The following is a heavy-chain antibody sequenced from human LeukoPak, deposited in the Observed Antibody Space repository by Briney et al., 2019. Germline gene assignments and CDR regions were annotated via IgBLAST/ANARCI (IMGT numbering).Heavy chain of an antibody. V-gene: IGHV4-59*08. CDR2: IYYSGNT. CDR1: GGSISSYY. CDR3: ARQSQTLTTADFDY. J-gene: IGHJ4*02. Sequence: SETLSLTCTVSGGSISSYYWSWIRQPPGKGLEWIGYIYYSGNTNYNPSFKSRVTISVGTSKNQFSLRLSSVTAADTAVYYCARQSQTLTTADFDYWGQGTLVTVSS. D-gene: IGHD4/OR15-4a*01.